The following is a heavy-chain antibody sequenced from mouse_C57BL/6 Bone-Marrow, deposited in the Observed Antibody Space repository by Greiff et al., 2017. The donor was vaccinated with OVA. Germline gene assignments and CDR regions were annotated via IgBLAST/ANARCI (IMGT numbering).Heavy chain of an antibody. CDR1: GYTFTDYY. CDR3: ARYPSYYSNYLAWFAY. Sequence: EVKLVESGPVLVKPGASVKMSCKASGYTFTDYYMNWVKQSHGKSLEWIGVINPYNGGTSYNQKFKGKATLTVDKSSSTAYMELNSLTSEDSAVYYCARYPSYYSNYLAWFAYWGQGTLVTVSA. CDR2: INPYNGGT. J-gene: IGHJ3*01. V-gene: IGHV1-19*01. D-gene: IGHD2-5*01.